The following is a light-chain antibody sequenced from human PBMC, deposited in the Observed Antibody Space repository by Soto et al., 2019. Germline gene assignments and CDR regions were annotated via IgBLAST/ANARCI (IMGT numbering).Light chain of an antibody. Sequence: DIQMTQSPSSLSASVGNRVIITCRASQDISNYLAWYQQKPGKVPKLLIYGASTLQSGVPSRFSGSGSGTDFTLTISSLHPEDVATYYCQKHNSAPLFGGGTKVEIK. CDR3: QKHNSAPL. CDR2: GAS. V-gene: IGKV1-27*01. J-gene: IGKJ4*01. CDR1: QDISNY.